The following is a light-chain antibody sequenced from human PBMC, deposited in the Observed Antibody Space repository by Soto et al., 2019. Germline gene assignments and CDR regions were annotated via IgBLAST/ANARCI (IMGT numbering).Light chain of an antibody. Sequence: EIVLTQSPATLSLSPGERATLSCRASQSVSSYLAWYQQKPGQAPRLLIYDASNRATGIPARFSGSGSGTEFTLPISSLEPEDFAVYYCQQRSNWPRATFGGGTKVEIK. CDR3: QQRSNWPRAT. V-gene: IGKV3-11*01. J-gene: IGKJ4*01. CDR2: DAS. CDR1: QSVSSY.